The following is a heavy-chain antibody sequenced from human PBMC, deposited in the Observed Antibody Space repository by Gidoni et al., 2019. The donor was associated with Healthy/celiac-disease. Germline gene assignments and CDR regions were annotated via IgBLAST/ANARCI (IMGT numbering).Heavy chain of an antibody. Sequence: EVQLVESGGGLVQPGGSLKLSCAASGFPFSGSAMHWVRQASGKGLEWVGRIRSKANSYATAYAASVKGRFTISRDDSKNTAYLQMNSLKTEDTAVYYCTRHGTTHLLLSYMDVWGKGTTVTVSS. J-gene: IGHJ6*03. D-gene: IGHD1-7*01. CDR2: IRSKANSYAT. CDR3: TRHGTTHLLLSYMDV. V-gene: IGHV3-73*02. CDR1: GFPFSGSA.